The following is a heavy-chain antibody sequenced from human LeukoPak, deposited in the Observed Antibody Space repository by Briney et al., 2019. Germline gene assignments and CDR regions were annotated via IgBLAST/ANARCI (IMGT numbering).Heavy chain of an antibody. CDR1: GYSFTTYW. CDR3: ARHTYYDDTGDYYYYYMDV. Sequence: HGESLKISCKGSGYSFTTYWIGWVRQMPGKGLEWMGIIYPGDSDTKYSPSFQGQVTISADKSISTAYLQWGSLKASDSAMYYCARHTYYDDTGDYYYYYMDVWGKGTTVTVSS. J-gene: IGHJ6*03. D-gene: IGHD3-22*01. CDR2: IYPGDSDT. V-gene: IGHV5-51*01.